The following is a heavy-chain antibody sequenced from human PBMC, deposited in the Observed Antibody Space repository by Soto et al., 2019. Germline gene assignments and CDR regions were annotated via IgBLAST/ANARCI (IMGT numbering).Heavy chain of an antibody. J-gene: IGHJ6*02. D-gene: IGHD2-15*01. V-gene: IGHV1-69*01. CDR2: IIPIFGIG. CDR3: ARSATALFGCVSIPPNYSAGMDV. CDR1: GGTFNRYA. Sequence: QVQLVQSGAEVKKPGSSVKVSCKASGGTFNRYAISWVRQAPGQGLEWMGGIIPIFGIGNDAQRFQGRVTIAADEHTGTAYMALSSLSTDYTGLYYRARSATALFGCVSIPPNYSAGMDVWGQGTTVTVSS.